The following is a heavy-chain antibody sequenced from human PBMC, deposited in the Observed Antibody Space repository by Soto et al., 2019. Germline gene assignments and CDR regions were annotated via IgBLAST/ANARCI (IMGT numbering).Heavy chain of an antibody. Sequence: SVKVCCKASRGTVSSYAISGVRQAPGQGLEWMGGIIPIFGTANYAQKFQGRVTITADESTSTAYMELSSLRSEDTAVYYCTTAPRVQHWGQGTLVTVSS. CDR3: TTAPRVQH. CDR2: IIPIFGTA. CDR1: RGTVSSYA. V-gene: IGHV1-69*13. D-gene: IGHD4-17*01. J-gene: IGHJ1*01.